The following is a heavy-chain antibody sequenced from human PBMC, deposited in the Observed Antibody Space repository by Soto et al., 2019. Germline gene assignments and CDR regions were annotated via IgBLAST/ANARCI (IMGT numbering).Heavy chain of an antibody. CDR1: GGSVSSGSYY. Sequence: QVQLQESGPGLVKPSETLSLTCTVSGGSVSSGSYYWSWIRQPPGKGLEWIGYIYYTGSTNYNPSLKSRVTISVDTSKNQFSLKLSSVTAVDTALYYCARRASGTPYFDYSGQGTLVTVSS. V-gene: IGHV4-61*01. J-gene: IGHJ4*02. CDR3: ARRASGTPYFDY. CDR2: IYYTGST. D-gene: IGHD1-1*01.